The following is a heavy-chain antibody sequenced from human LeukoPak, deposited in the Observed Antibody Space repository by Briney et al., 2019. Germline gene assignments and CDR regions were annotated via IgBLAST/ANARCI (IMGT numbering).Heavy chain of an antibody. CDR1: GYTFTSYG. D-gene: IGHD5-12*01. J-gene: IGHJ3*02. Sequence: GASVKVSCKASGYTFTSYGISWVRQAPGQGLEWMGWISAYNGNTNYAQKLQGRVTMTTDTSTSTAYMELRSLRSDDTAVYYCARSRSGYSHDHAAFEIWGQGTMVTVSS. CDR3: ARSRSGYSHDHAAFEI. V-gene: IGHV1-18*01. CDR2: ISAYNGNT.